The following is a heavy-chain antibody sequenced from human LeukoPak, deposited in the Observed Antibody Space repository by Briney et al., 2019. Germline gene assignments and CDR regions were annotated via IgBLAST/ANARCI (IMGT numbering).Heavy chain of an antibody. V-gene: IGHV1-2*06. J-gene: IGHJ3*02. CDR2: INPNSGGT. CDR3: ARADDYINAFDI. CDR1: GYTFTGYY. D-gene: IGHD4-11*01. Sequence: ASVKVSCKASGYTFTGYYMHWVRQAPGQGLEWMGRINPNSGGTNYAQKFQGRVTMTTDTSTSTAYMELRSLRSDDTAVYYCARADDYINAFDIWGQGTMVTVSS.